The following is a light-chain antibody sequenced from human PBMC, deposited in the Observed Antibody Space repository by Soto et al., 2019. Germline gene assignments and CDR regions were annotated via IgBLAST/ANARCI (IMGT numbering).Light chain of an antibody. CDR1: QSVTSS. CDR3: QQYGASPQT. V-gene: IGKV3-20*01. J-gene: IGKJ1*01. Sequence: EIVLTQSPATLSLSPGDRATLSCRASQSVTSSLAWFQQKPGQVPRLLILGASSRATDIPDRFSGSGSGTDFTLTISRLEPDDFAVYYCQQYGASPQTFGQGTKVDIK. CDR2: GAS.